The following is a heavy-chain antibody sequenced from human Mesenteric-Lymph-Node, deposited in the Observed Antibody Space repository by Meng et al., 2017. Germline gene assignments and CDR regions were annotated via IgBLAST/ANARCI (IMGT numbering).Heavy chain of an antibody. D-gene: IGHD3-9*01. Sequence: GESLKISCAASGFTFDDYAMHWVRQAPGKGLEWVAVISYDGSNKYYADSVKGRFTISRDNSKNTLYLQMNSLRAEDTAVYYCARGDILTGYSYGMDVWGQGTTVTVSS. CDR1: GFTFDDYA. CDR2: ISYDGSNK. V-gene: IGHV3-30*04. CDR3: ARGDILTGYSYGMDV. J-gene: IGHJ6*02.